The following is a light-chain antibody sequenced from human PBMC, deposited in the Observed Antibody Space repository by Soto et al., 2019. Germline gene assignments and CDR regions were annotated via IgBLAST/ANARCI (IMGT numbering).Light chain of an antibody. CDR3: QQRSNWPRT. V-gene: IGKV3-11*01. J-gene: IGKJ1*01. CDR1: QSVSSY. CDR2: DAS. Sequence: EIVLTQSPATLSLSPGERVTLSCRASQSVSSYLAWYQQKPGQAPRLLIYDASNRATGIPARFSGSGSGTDFTLTISGLEPEDFAVYYCQQRSNWPRTFGQGTKVDIK.